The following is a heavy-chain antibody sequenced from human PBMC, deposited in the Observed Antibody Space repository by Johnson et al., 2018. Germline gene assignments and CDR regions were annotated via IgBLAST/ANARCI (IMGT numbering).Heavy chain of an antibody. D-gene: IGHD3-3*01. Sequence: VQLVQSGRIVVEAGGSLRLSCAASRFIFDDYIIHWVRQTPGKGLEWVSLFSWVGGSTYSVDYVKGRFIISRDNAKNTLYLQMNSLRAEDTAVYYCARDVGWFDGFDIWGQGTMVTVSS. V-gene: IGHV3-43*01. J-gene: IGHJ3*02. CDR3: ARDVGWFDGFDI. CDR1: RFIFDDYI. CDR2: FSWVGGST.